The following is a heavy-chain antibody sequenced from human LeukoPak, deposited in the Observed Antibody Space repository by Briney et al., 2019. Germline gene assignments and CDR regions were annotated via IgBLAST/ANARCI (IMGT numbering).Heavy chain of an antibody. CDR3: ARDQEGFDY. Sequence: ASVKVSCKASGGTFSSYAISWVRQAPGQGLEWMGGIIPIFGTASYAQKFQGRVTVTRDTSTSTVHMELSGLGSEDTAVYYCARDQEGFDYWGQGTLVTVSS. CDR2: IIPIFGTA. J-gene: IGHJ4*02. V-gene: IGHV1-69*05. CDR1: GGTFSSYA.